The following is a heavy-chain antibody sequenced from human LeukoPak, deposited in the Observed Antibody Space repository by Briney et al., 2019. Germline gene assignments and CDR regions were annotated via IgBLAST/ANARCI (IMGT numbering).Heavy chain of an antibody. D-gene: IGHD4-23*01. Sequence: ASVKVSCKASGYTFTGYYMHWVRQAPGQGLEWMGWINPNSGGTNYAQKFQGRVTMTRDTSISTAYMELSRLRSDDTAVHYCARVAGNAGLGAFDIWGQGTMVTVSS. CDR1: GYTFTGYY. CDR3: ARVAGNAGLGAFDI. CDR2: INPNSGGT. V-gene: IGHV1-2*02. J-gene: IGHJ3*02.